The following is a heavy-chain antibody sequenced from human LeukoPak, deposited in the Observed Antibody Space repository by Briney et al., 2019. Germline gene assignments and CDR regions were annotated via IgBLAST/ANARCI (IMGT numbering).Heavy chain of an antibody. CDR1: GGSISSSNW. D-gene: IGHD3-10*01. Sequence: SETLSLTCAVSGGSISSSNWWSWVRQPPGKGLEWIGEIYHSGSTNYNPSLKSRVTISVDTSKNQFSLELSSVTAADTAVYYCARGSRVLWFGRPFDYWGQGTLVTVSS. J-gene: IGHJ4*02. V-gene: IGHV4-4*02. CDR3: ARGSRVLWFGRPFDY. CDR2: IYHSGST.